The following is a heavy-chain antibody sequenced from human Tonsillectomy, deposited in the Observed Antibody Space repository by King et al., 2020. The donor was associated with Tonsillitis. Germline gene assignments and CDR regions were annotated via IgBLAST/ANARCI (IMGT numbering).Heavy chain of an antibody. Sequence: LQLQESGPGLVKPSETLSLNCPVSGGSISNINYYWGWIRQPPGKGLEWIGSIYYSGSTYYNPSLKSRVTISEDTSKNQFPLKLSSVTAADTALYYCASRIPASGCFDYWGQGTLVTVSS. CDR3: ASRIPASGCFDY. V-gene: IGHV4-39*01. CDR1: GGSISNINYY. CDR2: IYYSGST. J-gene: IGHJ4*02. D-gene: IGHD6-13*01.